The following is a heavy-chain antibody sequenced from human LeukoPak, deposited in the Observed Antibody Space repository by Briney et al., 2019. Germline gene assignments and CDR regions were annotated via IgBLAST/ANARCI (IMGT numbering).Heavy chain of an antibody. Sequence: PGGSLRLSCAASGFTFSDHYMDWVRQAPGKGLEWVGRTRNKANSYTTEYAASVKGRFTISRDDSKNSLYLQMNSLKTEDTAVYYCAKEKGRITMVRAPDYWGQGTLVTVSS. CDR1: GFTFSDHY. D-gene: IGHD3-10*01. CDR3: AKEKGRITMVRAPDY. V-gene: IGHV3-72*01. J-gene: IGHJ4*02. CDR2: TRNKANSYTT.